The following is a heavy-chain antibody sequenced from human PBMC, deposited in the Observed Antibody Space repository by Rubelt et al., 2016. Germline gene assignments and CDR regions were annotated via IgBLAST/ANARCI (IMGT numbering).Heavy chain of an antibody. D-gene: IGHD2-21*01. CDR3: ARIAMDPYYGMDV. V-gene: IGHV4-39*01. CDR2: IYYSEST. J-gene: IGHJ6*02. Sequence: LGWIGGIYYSESTYYNPSLKSRVTISVDTSKNQFSLKLSSVTAADTAVYYCARIAMDPYYGMDVWGQGTTVTVSS.